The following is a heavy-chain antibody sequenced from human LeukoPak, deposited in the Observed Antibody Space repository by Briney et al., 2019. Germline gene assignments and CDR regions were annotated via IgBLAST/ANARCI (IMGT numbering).Heavy chain of an antibody. D-gene: IGHD6-13*01. V-gene: IGHV4-39*01. CDR2: IYYSGST. Sequence: SETPSLTCTVSGGSISSSSYYWGWIRQPPGKGLEWIGSIYYSGSTYYNPSLKSRVTISVDTSKNQFSLKLSSVTAADTAVYYCARRGYQRGFDYWGQGTLVTVSS. CDR3: ARRGYQRGFDY. CDR1: GGSISSSSYY. J-gene: IGHJ4*02.